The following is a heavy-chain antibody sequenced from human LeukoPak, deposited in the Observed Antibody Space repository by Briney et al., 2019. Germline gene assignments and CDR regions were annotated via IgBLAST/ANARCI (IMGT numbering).Heavy chain of an antibody. J-gene: IGHJ6*03. CDR1: GFTFSSYI. D-gene: IGHD3-10*01. CDR3: ARVLSGRGSLYDYYYYMDV. CDR2: TYSNGRT. Sequence: PGGSLRLSCAASGFTFSSYIINWVRQAPGKGLEWVSVTYSNGRTYYADSVKGRFTISRDISKNTLYLQMNSLRVEDTAVYYCARVLSGRGSLYDYYYYMDVWGKGTTVTVSS. V-gene: IGHV3-53*01.